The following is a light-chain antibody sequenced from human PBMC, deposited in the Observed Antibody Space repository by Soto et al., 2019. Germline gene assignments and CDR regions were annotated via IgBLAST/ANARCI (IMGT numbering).Light chain of an antibody. J-gene: IGKJ4*01. CDR2: DAS. CDR3: QQRSNWLT. CDR1: QSVSSY. Sequence: EIVLTQSPATLSLSPGERATLSCRASQSVSSYLAWYQQKPGQAPRLLIYDASNRATGIPARFSGNGSGTDLTLNISSLEPEDFEVYYCQQRSNWLTFGGGTKVEIK. V-gene: IGKV3-11*01.